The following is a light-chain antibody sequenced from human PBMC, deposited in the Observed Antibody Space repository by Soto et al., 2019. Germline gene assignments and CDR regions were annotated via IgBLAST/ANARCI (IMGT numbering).Light chain of an antibody. CDR3: QQYNSWAPWT. J-gene: IGKJ1*01. V-gene: IGKV3-15*01. Sequence: EIEMTQSPATLSVSPGERATLSCRASQSVSSNFAWYQQKPGQAPRLLIYGASTRATGIPARFSGSGSGTEFTLTISSLQSEDFAVYYCQQYNSWAPWTFGQGTKVEIK. CDR1: QSVSSN. CDR2: GAS.